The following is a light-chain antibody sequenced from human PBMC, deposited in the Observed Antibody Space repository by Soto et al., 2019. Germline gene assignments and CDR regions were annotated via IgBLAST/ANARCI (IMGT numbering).Light chain of an antibody. CDR2: QDT. CDR3: QAWDTSTDVV. CDR1: KLGHRY. J-gene: IGLJ2*01. V-gene: IGLV3-1*01. Sequence: SYELTQPPSVSVSPGQTASIACSGAKLGHRYAYWYQQKPGQSPLLVIYQDTKRPSGIPERFSASNSGNTATLTISGTQAMDEADYYCQAWDTSTDVVFGGGTKLTVL.